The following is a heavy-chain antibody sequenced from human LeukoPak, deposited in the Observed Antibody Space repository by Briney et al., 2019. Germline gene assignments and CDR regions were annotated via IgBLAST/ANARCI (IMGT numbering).Heavy chain of an antibody. CDR1: EFTFSSYG. Sequence: GGSLRLSCAASEFTFSSYGMHWVRQAPGKGLEWVAVISYDGSNQYHADTVKGRFTISRDNSKNTLYLQMNSLRAEDTAVYYCAKDRLGALYYYDSSGYYRFDYWGQGTLVTVSS. CDR3: AKDRLGALYYYDSSGYYRFDY. J-gene: IGHJ4*01. D-gene: IGHD3-22*01. CDR2: ISYDGSNQ. V-gene: IGHV3-30*18.